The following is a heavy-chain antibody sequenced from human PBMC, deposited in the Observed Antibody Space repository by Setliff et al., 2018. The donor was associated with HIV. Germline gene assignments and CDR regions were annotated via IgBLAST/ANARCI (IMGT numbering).Heavy chain of an antibody. D-gene: IGHD3-16*01. J-gene: IGHJ6*02. Sequence: SETLSLTCTVSGGSISSYYWSWIRQPAGEGLEWIGRIYTSGSTNYNPSLKSRVTMSVDTSKNQFSLKLSSVTAADTAVYYCASQLWAGYYYYGMDVWGQGTTVTVSS. V-gene: IGHV4-4*07. CDR3: ASQLWAGYYYYGMDV. CDR1: GGSISSYY. CDR2: IYTSGST.